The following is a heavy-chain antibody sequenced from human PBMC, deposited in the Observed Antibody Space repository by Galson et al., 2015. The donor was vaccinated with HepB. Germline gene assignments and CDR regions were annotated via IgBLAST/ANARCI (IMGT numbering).Heavy chain of an antibody. D-gene: IGHD2-21*02. J-gene: IGHJ4*02. V-gene: IGHV1-46*01. CDR3: ARGLHVVVVTATRIFDY. CDR1: GYTFTSYY. Sequence: SVKVSCKASGYTFTSYYMHWVRQAPGQGLEWMGIINPSGGSTSYAQNFQGRVTMTRDTSTSTVYMELSSLRSEGTAVYYCARGLHVVVVTATRIFDYWGQGTLVTVSS. CDR2: INPSGGST.